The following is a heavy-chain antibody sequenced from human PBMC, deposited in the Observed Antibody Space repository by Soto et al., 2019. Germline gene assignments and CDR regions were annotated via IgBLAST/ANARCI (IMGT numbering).Heavy chain of an antibody. CDR3: ARADYGGNSDYYYGLDV. Sequence: LQLLESGSGLVKPSQALSLTCTISGGSISRGAYSWSWIRQPPGKGLEWIGYIYHSGNTYYNPSLNSRVTISVDRSKNQFSLNLNSVTAADTAVYYCARADYGGNSDYYYGLDVWGQGTTVTVSS. CDR1: GGSISRGAYS. CDR2: IYHSGNT. J-gene: IGHJ6*02. D-gene: IGHD4-17*01. V-gene: IGHV4-30-2*01.